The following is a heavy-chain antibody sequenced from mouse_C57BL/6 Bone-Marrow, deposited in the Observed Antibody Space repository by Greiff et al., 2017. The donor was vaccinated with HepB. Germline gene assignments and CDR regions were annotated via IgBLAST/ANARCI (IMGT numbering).Heavy chain of an antibody. Sequence: QVQLQQSGAELVMPGASVKLSCKASGYTFTSYWMHWVKQRPGQGLEWIGEIDPSDSYTNYNQKFKGKSTLTVDKSSSTAYMQLSSLTSEDSAVYYWAIDYYGSGHFDYWGQGTTLTVSS. J-gene: IGHJ2*01. CDR3: AIDYYGSGHFDY. CDR2: IDPSDSYT. V-gene: IGHV1-69*01. CDR1: GYTFTSYW. D-gene: IGHD1-1*01.